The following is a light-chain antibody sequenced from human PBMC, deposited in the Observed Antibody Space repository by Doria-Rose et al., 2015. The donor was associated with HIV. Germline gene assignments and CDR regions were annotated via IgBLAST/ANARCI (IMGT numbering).Light chain of an antibody. CDR2: NTY. V-gene: IGLV8-61*01. Sequence: QTVVTQEPSSSVSLGGTVTLTCGLTSGPVTGACYPSWHQQTPGQAPRTLIYNTYSLSSGVSDRFSGSILGNKAALTISGAQADDESDYYCVLYMGSGIWMFGGGTKLTVL. CDR1: SGPVTGACY. CDR3: VLYMGSGIWM. J-gene: IGLJ3*02.